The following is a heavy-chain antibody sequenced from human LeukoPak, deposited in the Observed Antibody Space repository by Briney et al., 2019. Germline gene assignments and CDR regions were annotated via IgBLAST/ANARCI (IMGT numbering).Heavy chain of an antibody. V-gene: IGHV3-23*01. CDR1: GFTFSNYA. CDR2: ISSGGVST. CDR3: AKDQFLEWLVVDY. Sequence: GGSLRLSCAASGFTFSNYAMSWVRQAPGKGLEWVSAISSGGVSTYHADSVKGRFTISRDNSKCTLYLQMSSLRAEDTAIYYCAKDQFLEWLVVDYWGQGTLVTVSS. J-gene: IGHJ4*02. D-gene: IGHD3-3*01.